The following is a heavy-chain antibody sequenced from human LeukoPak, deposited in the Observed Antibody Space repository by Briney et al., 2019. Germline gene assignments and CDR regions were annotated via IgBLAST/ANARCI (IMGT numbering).Heavy chain of an antibody. CDR2: ISGSGDST. D-gene: IGHD6-13*01. CDR1: GFTFSNYV. Sequence: GGSLRLSCAASGFTFSNYVMSWVRQAPGKGLEWVSGISGSGDSTYYADSVKGRFTISRDNSKNTLYLQMNSLRAEDTAVYYCAKDDKYSSRIYYFDYWGQGTLVTVSS. CDR3: AKDDKYSSRIYYFDY. V-gene: IGHV3-23*01. J-gene: IGHJ4*02.